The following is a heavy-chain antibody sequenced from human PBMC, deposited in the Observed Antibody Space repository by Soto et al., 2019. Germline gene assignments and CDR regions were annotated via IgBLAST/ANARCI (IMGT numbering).Heavy chain of an antibody. CDR3: ARRSRYAVGVYGMDV. D-gene: IGHD2-2*01. J-gene: IGHJ6*02. V-gene: IGHV5-51*01. Sequence: PGESLKISCKGSGYSFTSYWIGWVRQMPGKGLEWMGIIYPGDSDTRYSPFFQGQVTISADKSISTAYLQRSSLEASDTAMYYCARRSRYAVGVYGMDVWGQGTTVTVSS. CDR2: IYPGDSDT. CDR1: GYSFTSYW.